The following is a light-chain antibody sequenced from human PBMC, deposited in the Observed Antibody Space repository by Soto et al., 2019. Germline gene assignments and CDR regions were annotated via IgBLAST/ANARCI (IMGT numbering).Light chain of an antibody. CDR3: QHYNSYSEA. V-gene: IGKV1-5*01. Sequence: DIQMTQSPSSLSASVGERVTITCRASQTISSWLALYEQKPGKAPNLLSYDASSLESGVPSRFSGSGSGTEFTLTISSLKPDDFATYYCQHYNSYSEAFGQGTKVDIK. CDR1: QTISSW. CDR2: DAS. J-gene: IGKJ1*01.